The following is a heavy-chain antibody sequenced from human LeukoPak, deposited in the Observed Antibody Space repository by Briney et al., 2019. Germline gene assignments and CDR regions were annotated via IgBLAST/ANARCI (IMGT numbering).Heavy chain of an antibody. CDR1: GFTFSSYE. D-gene: IGHD3-3*01. CDR3: ARDLFWSGYSRKTFDY. CDR2: ISSSGSTM. Sequence: PGGSLRLSCAASGFTFSSYEMNWIRQGPGKGLEWVSYISSSGSTMYYADSVKGRFTISRDNSKNTLYLQMNSLRAEDTAVYYCARDLFWSGYSRKTFDYWGQGTLVTVSS. V-gene: IGHV3-48*03. J-gene: IGHJ4*02.